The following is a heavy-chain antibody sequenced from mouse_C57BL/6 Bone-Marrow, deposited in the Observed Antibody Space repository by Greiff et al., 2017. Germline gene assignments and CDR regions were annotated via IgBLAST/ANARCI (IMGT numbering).Heavy chain of an antibody. CDR3: ARHTMITAWFAY. V-gene: IGHV5-6*01. CDR2: ISSGGSYT. D-gene: IGHD2-4*01. Sequence: EVKLMESGGDLVKPGGSLKLSCAASGFTFSSYGMSWVRQTPDKRLEWVATISSGGSYTYYPDSVKGRFTISRDNAKNTLYLQMSSLKSEDTAMYYCARHTMITAWFAYGGQGTLVTVSA. CDR1: GFTFSSYG. J-gene: IGHJ3*01.